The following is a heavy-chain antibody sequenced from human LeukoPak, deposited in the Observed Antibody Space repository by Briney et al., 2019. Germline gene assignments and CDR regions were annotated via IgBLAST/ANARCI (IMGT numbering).Heavy chain of an antibody. CDR1: GFSFYDYP. D-gene: IGHD2-15*01. J-gene: IGHJ3*02. Sequence: GGSLRLSCAASGFSFYDYPMHWVRQAPGKGLEWVSLINEDSGKTFYADSVRGRFTISRDNSKNSLYLQMNSLRTEDTALYYCAKEIDTLGTNAFDIWGQGAIVTVSS. CDR3: AKEIDTLGTNAFDI. CDR2: INEDSGKT. V-gene: IGHV3-43*02.